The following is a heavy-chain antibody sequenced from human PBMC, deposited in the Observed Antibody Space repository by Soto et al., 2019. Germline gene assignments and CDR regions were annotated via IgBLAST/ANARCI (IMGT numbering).Heavy chain of an antibody. CDR1: GFTFSSYS. V-gene: IGHV3-48*01. J-gene: IGHJ6*03. Sequence: GGSLRLSCAASGFTFSSYSMNWVRQAPGKGLEWVSYISSSSSTIYYADSVKGRFTISRDNAKNSLYLQMNSLRAEDTAVYYCARDGIAAAGHYYYYYMDVWGKGTTVTVSS. D-gene: IGHD6-13*01. CDR2: ISSSSSTI. CDR3: ARDGIAAAGHYYYYYMDV.